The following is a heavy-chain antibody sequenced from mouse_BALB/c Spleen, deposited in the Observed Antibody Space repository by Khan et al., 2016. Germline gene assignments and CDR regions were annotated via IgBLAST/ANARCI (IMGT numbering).Heavy chain of an antibody. Sequence: EVQLQESGGGLVQPGGSLKVSCAASGFDFSRYWMSWVRQAPGKGLEWIGEINPDSGTINYTPSLKVKFIISRDKAKNTLYLQMSKVRSEDTALYYCARAGNYGYLVNWGQGTLVTVSA. CDR1: GFDFSRYW. V-gene: IGHV4-1*02. CDR2: INPDSGTI. D-gene: IGHD2-1*01. CDR3: ARAGNYGYLVN. J-gene: IGHJ3*01.